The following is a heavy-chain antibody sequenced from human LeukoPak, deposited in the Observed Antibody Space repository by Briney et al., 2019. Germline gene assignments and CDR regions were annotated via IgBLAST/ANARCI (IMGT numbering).Heavy chain of an antibody. J-gene: IGHJ3*02. CDR3: ARHYYDSSGYFVQDAFDI. Sequence: PSETLXLTCTVSGNSFGDYYWSWIRQPAGKGLEWVGYIYYSGSTNYNPSLKSRVTISVDTSKNKFSLKLSSVTAADTAVYYCARHYYDSSGYFVQDAFDIWGQGTMVTVSS. CDR2: IYYSGST. CDR1: GNSFGDYY. D-gene: IGHD3-22*01. V-gene: IGHV4-59*01.